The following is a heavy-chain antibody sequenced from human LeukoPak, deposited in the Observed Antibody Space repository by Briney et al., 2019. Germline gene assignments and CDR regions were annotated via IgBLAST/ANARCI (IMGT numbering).Heavy chain of an antibody. V-gene: IGHV3-7*01. J-gene: IGHJ4*02. Sequence: GGSLRLSCAASGFPFSTYWITWVRQAPGKGLEWVANIKNDGSEKYYVDSVKGRFTMSRDNAKNSVYLQMNSLRVEDTAVYYCAREGQWRIFDLWGQGTLVAVSS. CDR1: GFPFSTYW. CDR2: IKNDGSEK. D-gene: IGHD6-19*01. CDR3: AREGQWRIFDL.